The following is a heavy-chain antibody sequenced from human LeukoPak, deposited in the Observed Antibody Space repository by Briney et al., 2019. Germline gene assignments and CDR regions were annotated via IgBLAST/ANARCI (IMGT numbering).Heavy chain of an antibody. Sequence: SETLTLTCTVSGGSISSYYWSWIRQPPGKGLEWIGYIYYSGSTNYNPSLKSRVTISVDTSKNQFSLKVSSVTAADTAVYYCARVGTTVTTNWFDPWGQGTLVTVSS. J-gene: IGHJ5*02. CDR1: GGSISSYY. CDR2: IYYSGST. V-gene: IGHV4-59*01. CDR3: ARVGTTVTTNWFDP. D-gene: IGHD4-11*01.